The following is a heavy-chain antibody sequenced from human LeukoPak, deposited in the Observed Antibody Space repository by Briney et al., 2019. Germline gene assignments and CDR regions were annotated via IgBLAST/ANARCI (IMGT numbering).Heavy chain of an antibody. CDR1: GYTFTSYD. J-gene: IGHJ5*02. CDR2: MNPNSANT. D-gene: IGHD3-22*01. V-gene: IGHV1-8*01. CDR3: ARVDYYYYDSSGYQNFNWFDP. Sequence: ASVKVSCKASGYTFTSYDINWVRQATGQGLEWMGWMNPNSANTGYAQKFQGRVTMTRNTSISTAYMELSSLRSEDTAVYYCARVDYYYYDSSGYQNFNWFDPWGQGTLVTVSS.